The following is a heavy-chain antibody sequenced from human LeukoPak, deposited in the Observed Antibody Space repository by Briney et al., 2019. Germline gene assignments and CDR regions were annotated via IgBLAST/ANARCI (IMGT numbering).Heavy chain of an antibody. Sequence: SETLSLTCAVYGGSFSGYYWSWIRPDPGKGLEWIGYIYYSRSTYYNPSLKSRVTISVDTSKNQFSLKLSSVTAADTAVYYCARESTNDAFDIWGQGTMVTVSS. CDR1: GGSFSGYY. D-gene: IGHD2-2*01. V-gene: IGHV4-31*11. CDR2: IYYSRST. J-gene: IGHJ3*02. CDR3: ARESTNDAFDI.